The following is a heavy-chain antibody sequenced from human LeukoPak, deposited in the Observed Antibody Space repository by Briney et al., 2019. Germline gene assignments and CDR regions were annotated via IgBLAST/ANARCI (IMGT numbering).Heavy chain of an antibody. CDR1: GFTFSTYW. V-gene: IGHV3-74*01. J-gene: IGHJ4*02. D-gene: IGHD3-10*01. CDR2: IDTDGSST. Sequence: GGSLRLSCAASGFTFSTYWMHWVRQAPGKGLVWVSLIDTDGSSTPYADSVKGRFTISRDNAKNTLYLQMNSLRAEDTAVYYCASQIRRGDYWGQGTLVTVSS. CDR3: ASQIRRGDY.